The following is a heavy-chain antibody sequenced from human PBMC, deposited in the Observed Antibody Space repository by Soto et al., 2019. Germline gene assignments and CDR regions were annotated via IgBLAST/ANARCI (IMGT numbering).Heavy chain of an antibody. CDR1: EFTFNTYW. CDR2: IEGDGSDK. J-gene: IGHJ4*02. CDR3: VRGLYTGSPHFFF. D-gene: IGHD1-26*01. V-gene: IGHV3-7*05. Sequence: PGGSLRLSCAASEFTFNTYWMTWVRQAPGQGLEWVANIEGDGSDKNYVDSVKGRFTVSRDNAKRSLYLQMNSLRVEDTAVYYCVRGLYTGSPHFFFWGQGTLVTVSS.